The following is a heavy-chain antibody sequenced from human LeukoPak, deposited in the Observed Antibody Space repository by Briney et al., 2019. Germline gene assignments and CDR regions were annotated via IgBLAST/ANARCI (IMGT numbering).Heavy chain of an antibody. Sequence: GGSLRLSCAASGFTSSTYNMNWVRQAPGKGLEWVSTVSDSSDVHYSDSVKGRFTISRDNARNSLYLQMNSLRDEDTAVYYSARDGLHTAHFDYWLHGNLVTVSS. J-gene: IGHJ4*01. CDR3: ARDGLHTAHFDY. CDR1: GFTSSTYN. D-gene: IGHD5-18*01. CDR2: VSDSSDV. V-gene: IGHV3-69-1*01.